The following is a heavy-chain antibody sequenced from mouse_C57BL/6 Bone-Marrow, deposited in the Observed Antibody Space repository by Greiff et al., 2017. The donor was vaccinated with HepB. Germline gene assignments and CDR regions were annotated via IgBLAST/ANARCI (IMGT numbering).Heavy chain of an antibody. Sequence: EVKVVESGGGLVQPKGSLKLSCAASGFSFNTYAMNWVRQAPGKGLEWVARIRSKSNNYATYYADSVKDRFTISRDDSESMLYLQMNNLKTEDTAMYYCVRHGSGGFAYWGQGTLVTVSA. D-gene: IGHD3-2*02. CDR3: VRHGSGGFAY. J-gene: IGHJ3*01. CDR2: IRSKSNNYAT. V-gene: IGHV10-1*01. CDR1: GFSFNTYA.